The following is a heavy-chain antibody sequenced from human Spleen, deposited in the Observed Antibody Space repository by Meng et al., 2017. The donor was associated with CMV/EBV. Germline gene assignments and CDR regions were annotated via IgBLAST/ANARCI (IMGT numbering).Heavy chain of an antibody. CDR1: GGSISSGSYY. CDR2: FHYSGST. CDR3: ARSNSDYYGMDV. V-gene: IGHV4-39*07. J-gene: IGHJ6*02. Sequence: SETLSLTCTVSGGSISSGSYYWGWIRQPPGKGLEWIGSFHYSGSTYYNPSLKSRVTISVDTSKNQFSLKLSSVTAADTAVYYCARSNSDYYGMDVWGQGTTVTVSS. D-gene: IGHD4-23*01.